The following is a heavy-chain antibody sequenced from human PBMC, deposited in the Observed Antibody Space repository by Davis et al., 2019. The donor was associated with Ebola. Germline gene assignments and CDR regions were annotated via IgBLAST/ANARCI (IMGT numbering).Heavy chain of an antibody. CDR3: ARDSGLGMDV. D-gene: IGHD3-10*01. CDR2: IYHSGST. J-gene: IGHJ6*02. V-gene: IGHV4-61*08. CDR1: GGSISSGGYS. Sequence: SETLSLTCTVSGGSISSGGYSWSWIRQPPGKGLEWIGYIYHSGSTNYNPSLKSRVTISVDTSKNQFSLKLSSVTAADTAVYYCARDSGLGMDVWGQGTTVTVSS.